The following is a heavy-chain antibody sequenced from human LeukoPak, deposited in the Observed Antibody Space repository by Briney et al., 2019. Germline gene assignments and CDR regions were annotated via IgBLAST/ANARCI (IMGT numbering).Heavy chain of an antibody. CDR1: GFTFSSYG. Sequence: GGSLRLSCAASGFTFSSYGMHWVRQAPGKGLEWVAVISYDGSDKNYADSVKGRFTISGDNSKNTLYLQMNSLRAEDTAVYYCAYDSSGYYYTPGDYWGQGTLVTVSS. V-gene: IGHV3-30*18. CDR2: ISYDGSDK. CDR3: AYDSSGYYYTPGDY. J-gene: IGHJ4*02. D-gene: IGHD3-22*01.